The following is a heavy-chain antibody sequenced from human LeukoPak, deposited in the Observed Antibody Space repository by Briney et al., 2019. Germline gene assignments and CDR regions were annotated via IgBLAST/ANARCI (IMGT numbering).Heavy chain of an antibody. Sequence: ASVKVSCKTSGYTFTGYYIHWVRQAPGQGLEWMGWINPNSGGTNYAQKFQGRVTMTRDTSISTAYMELSSLRSDDTAVYYCARDLTGTTNWFDPWGQGTLVTVSS. CDR2: INPNSGGT. J-gene: IGHJ5*02. V-gene: IGHV1-2*02. CDR1: GYTFTGYY. D-gene: IGHD1-20*01. CDR3: ARDLTGTTNWFDP.